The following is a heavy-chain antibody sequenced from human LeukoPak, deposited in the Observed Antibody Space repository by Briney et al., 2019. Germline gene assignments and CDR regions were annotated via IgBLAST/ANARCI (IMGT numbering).Heavy chain of an antibody. D-gene: IGHD3-16*01. CDR3: ARGGALDY. J-gene: IGHJ4*02. Sequence: SETLSLTCTVSGGSVSSGSYYWSWIRQPPGKGLEWIGYIYYSGSTNYNPSLKSRVTISVDTSKNQFSLKLSSVTAADMAVYYCARGGALDYWGQGTLVTVSS. V-gene: IGHV4-61*01. CDR2: IYYSGST. CDR1: GGSVSSGSYY.